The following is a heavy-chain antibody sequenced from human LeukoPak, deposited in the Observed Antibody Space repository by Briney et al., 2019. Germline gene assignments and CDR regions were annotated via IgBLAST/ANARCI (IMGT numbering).Heavy chain of an antibody. V-gene: IGHV4-59*01. CDR2: TYYSGST. J-gene: IGHJ6*02. Sequence: SETLSLTCTVSGGSISSYYWSWIRQPPGMGLEWIGYTYYSGSTNYNPSLKSRVTISVDTSKNQFSLKLSSVTAADTAVYYCARDLRSSSYGMDVWGQGTTVTVSS. CDR1: GGSISSYY. CDR3: ARDLRSSSYGMDV. D-gene: IGHD6-13*01.